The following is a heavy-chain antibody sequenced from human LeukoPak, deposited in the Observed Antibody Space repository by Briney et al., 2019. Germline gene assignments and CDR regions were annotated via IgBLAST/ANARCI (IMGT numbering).Heavy chain of an antibody. Sequence: KTGGSLRLSCAASGFTFSSYSMSWVRQAPGKGLEWVSSISSSSSYIYYADSVKGRFTISRDNAKNSLYLQMNSLRAEDTAVYYCARGPSCSSVSCYTTGLFDYWGRGTLVTVSS. CDR1: GFTFSSYS. D-gene: IGHD2-15*01. CDR3: ARGPSCSSVSCYTTGLFDY. J-gene: IGHJ4*02. V-gene: IGHV3-21*01. CDR2: ISSSSSYI.